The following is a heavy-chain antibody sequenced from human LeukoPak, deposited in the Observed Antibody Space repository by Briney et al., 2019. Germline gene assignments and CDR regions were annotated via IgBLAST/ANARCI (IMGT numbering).Heavy chain of an antibody. D-gene: IGHD1-26*01. CDR1: GYTFTSYY. V-gene: IGHV1-46*01. CDR2: INPSGGST. Sequence: GASVKVSSKASGYTFTSYYMHWVRQAPGQGLEWMGIINPSGGSTSYAQKFQGRVTMTRDTSTSTVYMELSSLRSEDTAVYYCASPIPYSGSYYGMDVWGQGTTVTVSS. J-gene: IGHJ6*02. CDR3: ASPIPYSGSYYGMDV.